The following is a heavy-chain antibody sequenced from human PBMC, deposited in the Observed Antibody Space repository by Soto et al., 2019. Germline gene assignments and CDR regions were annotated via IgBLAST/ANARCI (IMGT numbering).Heavy chain of an antibody. CDR2: IWYDGSNK. J-gene: IGHJ4*02. CDR1: GFTFSSYG. V-gene: IGHV3-33*01. Sequence: PGGSLRLSCAASGFTFSSYGMHWVRQAPGKGLEWVAVIWYDGSNKYYADSVKGRFTISRDNSKNTLYLQMNSLRAEDTAVYYCASVTSLAPNSGPDYWGQGTLVTVSS. CDR3: ASVTSLAPNSGPDY. D-gene: IGHD5-12*01.